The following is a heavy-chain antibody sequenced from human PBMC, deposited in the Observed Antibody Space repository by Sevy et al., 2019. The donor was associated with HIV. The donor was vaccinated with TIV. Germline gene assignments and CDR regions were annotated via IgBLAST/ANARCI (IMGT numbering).Heavy chain of an antibody. CDR2: IYYSGST. V-gene: IGHV4-59*13. CDR1: GGSISSYY. Sequence: SETLSLTCTVSGGSISSYYWSWIRQPPGKGLEWIGYIYYSGSTNYNPSLKSRVTISVDTSKNQFSLKLSSVTAADTAGYYCARVCHRYCSSTSCYAESWFDPWGQGTLVTVSS. CDR3: ARVCHRYCSSTSCYAESWFDP. D-gene: IGHD2-2*01. J-gene: IGHJ5*02.